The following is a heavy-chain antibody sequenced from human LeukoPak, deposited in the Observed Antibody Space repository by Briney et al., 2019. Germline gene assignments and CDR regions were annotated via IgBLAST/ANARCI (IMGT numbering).Heavy chain of an antibody. CDR2: INPNSGGT. J-gene: IGHJ3*02. D-gene: IGHD3-3*01. V-gene: IGHV1-2*02. CDR1: GYTFTGYY. CDR3: ARGITRGAFDI. Sequence: ASVKVSFKASGYTFTGYYMHWVRQAPGQGLEWMGRINPNSGGTNYSQKFQGRVTMTRDTSISTAYMELSSLRSDDTAVYYFARGITRGAFDIWGQGTMVTVSS.